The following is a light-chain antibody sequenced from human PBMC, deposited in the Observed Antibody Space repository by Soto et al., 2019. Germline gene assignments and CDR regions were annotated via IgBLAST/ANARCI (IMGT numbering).Light chain of an antibody. Sequence: QSALTQPASVSGSPGQSITISCTGTSSDVGGYDYVSWYQQHPGKAPKLMIYEVSNRPSGVSNRFSGSKYANTASLTISGLQTEDEADYYCSSYTGSSTLEAFGTGTKLTVL. V-gene: IGLV2-14*01. CDR2: EVS. CDR1: SSDVGGYDY. CDR3: SSYTGSSTLEA. J-gene: IGLJ1*01.